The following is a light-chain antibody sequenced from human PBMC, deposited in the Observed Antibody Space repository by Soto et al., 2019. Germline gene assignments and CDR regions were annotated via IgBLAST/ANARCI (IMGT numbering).Light chain of an antibody. CDR1: QSIVYSDGNAY. Sequence: DVVMTQSPLSLPVTLGQPASISCRSSQSIVYSDGNAYLSWFQQRPGQSPRRLIYRASNRDSGVPDRFSGSGSGMDFTLKIDRVEAEDVGIYYCMQGTHWPPTFGRGTRVEIK. CDR3: MQGTHWPPT. V-gene: IGKV2-30*01. CDR2: RAS. J-gene: IGKJ1*01.